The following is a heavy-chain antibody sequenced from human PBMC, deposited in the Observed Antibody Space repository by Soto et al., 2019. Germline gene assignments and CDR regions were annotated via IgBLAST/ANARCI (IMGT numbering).Heavy chain of an antibody. V-gene: IGHV4-61*08. J-gene: IGHJ6*02. CDR3: AGSGYDSFGAFHYYYGMDV. CDR2: IYYSGST. Sequence: SETLSLTCTVSGGSISSGGYYWSWIRQHPGKGLEWIGYIYYSGSTSYNPSLKSRVTISVDTSKNQFSLKLSSVTAADTAVYYCAGSGYDSFGAFHYYYGMDVWGQGTTVTVSS. CDR1: GGSISSGGYY. D-gene: IGHD5-12*01.